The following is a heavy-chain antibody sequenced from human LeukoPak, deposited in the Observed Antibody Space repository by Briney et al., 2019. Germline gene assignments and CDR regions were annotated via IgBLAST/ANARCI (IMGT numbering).Heavy chain of an antibody. CDR3: AKDSVYYDSSGCNY. D-gene: IGHD3-22*01. J-gene: IGHJ4*02. V-gene: IGHV3-30*18. CDR2: ISYDGSNK. CDR1: XFTFSSYG. Sequence: GRALRLSCAXSXFTFSSYGMHGVRQAAGKGLEGVAVISYDGSNKYYADSVKGRFTISRDNSKNTMYLQMNSLRAEDTGVYYCAKDSVYYDSSGCNYWGQGTLVTVSS.